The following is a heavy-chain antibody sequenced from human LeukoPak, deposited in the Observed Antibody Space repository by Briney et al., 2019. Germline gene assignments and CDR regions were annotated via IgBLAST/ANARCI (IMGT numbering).Heavy chain of an antibody. CDR3: AKVAGYSYGYFDY. CDR2: ISWNSGSI. D-gene: IGHD5-18*01. CDR1: GFTFDDYA. Sequence: GGSLRLSCAASGFTFDDYAMHWVRQAPGKGLEWVSGISWNSGSIGYADSVKGRFTISRDNAKNSLHLQMNSLRAEDTALYYCAKVAGYSYGYFDYWGQGTLVTVSS. V-gene: IGHV3-9*01. J-gene: IGHJ4*02.